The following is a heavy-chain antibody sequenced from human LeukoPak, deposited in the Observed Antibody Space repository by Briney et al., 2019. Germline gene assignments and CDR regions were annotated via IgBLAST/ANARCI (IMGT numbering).Heavy chain of an antibody. CDR1: GGSFGGYY. V-gene: IGHV4-34*01. J-gene: IGHJ4*02. CDR3: ARLTYSGIAAAGLHFDY. Sequence: SETLSLTCAVYGGSFGGYYWSWIRQPPGKGLEWIGEINHSGSTNYNPSLKSRVTISVDTSKNQFSLKLSSVTAADTAVYYCARLTYSGIAAAGLHFDYWGQGTLVTVSS. CDR2: INHSGST. D-gene: IGHD6-13*01.